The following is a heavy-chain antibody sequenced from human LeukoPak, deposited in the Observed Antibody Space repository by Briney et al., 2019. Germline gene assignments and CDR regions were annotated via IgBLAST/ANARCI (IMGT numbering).Heavy chain of an antibody. CDR1: GFTFSSYS. Sequence: GGSLRLSCAASGFTFSSYSMNWVRQAPGKGLEWVSSISSSSSYIYYADSVKGRFTISRDNAKNSLYLQMNSLRAEDTAVYYCARGVGYSGYEWMYYFQHWGQGTLVTVX. CDR2: ISSSSSYI. CDR3: ARGVGYSGYEWMYYFQH. V-gene: IGHV3-21*01. J-gene: IGHJ1*01. D-gene: IGHD5-12*01.